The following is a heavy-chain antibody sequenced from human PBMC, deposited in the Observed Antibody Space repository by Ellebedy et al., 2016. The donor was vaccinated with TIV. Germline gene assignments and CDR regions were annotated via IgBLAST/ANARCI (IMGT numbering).Heavy chain of an antibody. CDR3: AREMGYCSGGSCYARLYYYNGMDV. CDR1: GFTFSSSS. J-gene: IGHJ6*02. CDR2: ISTSRSTI. D-gene: IGHD2-15*01. Sequence: GESLKISCAASGFTFSSSSMNWVLQAPGKGLEWVSYISTSRSTIYADSVKGRFTISRDNAKNSLYLQMHSLRAEDTAVYYCAREMGYCSGGSCYARLYYYNGMDVWGQGTTVTVSS. V-gene: IGHV3-48*01.